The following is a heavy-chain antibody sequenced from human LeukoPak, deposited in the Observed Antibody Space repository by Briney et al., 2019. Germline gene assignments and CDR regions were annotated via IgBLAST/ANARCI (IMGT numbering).Heavy chain of an antibody. CDR3: AKDPYMDV. V-gene: IGHV3-9*01. CDR2: INWNSGTM. J-gene: IGHJ6*03. Sequence: QTGGSLRLSCAASGFSFADATMHWVRQVPGKGLEWVSGINWNSGTMGYADSVKGRFTVSRDNAKNSLYLQMNSLKTEDTALYYWAKDPYMDVWGKGTTVTVSS. CDR1: GFSFADAT.